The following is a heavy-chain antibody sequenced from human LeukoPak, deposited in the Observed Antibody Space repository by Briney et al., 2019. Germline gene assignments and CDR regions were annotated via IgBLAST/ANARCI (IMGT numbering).Heavy chain of an antibody. CDR3: ARDPGADSSLSTDAFDI. Sequence: PSETLSLTCTVSAGSVSNGDYYWSWLRQPPGKALEWIGFVYYTGTTYYTPSLEGRATISIDTSKNQFSVKLTSVTAADTAVYYCARDPGADSSLSTDAFDIWGQGTMVTVSS. V-gene: IGHV4-61*08. CDR1: AGSVSNGDYY. CDR2: VYYTGTT. J-gene: IGHJ3*02. D-gene: IGHD3-22*01.